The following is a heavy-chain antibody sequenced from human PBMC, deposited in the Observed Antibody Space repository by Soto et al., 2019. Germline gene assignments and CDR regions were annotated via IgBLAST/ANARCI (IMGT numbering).Heavy chain of an antibody. D-gene: IGHD2-15*01. CDR3: AKEMCSGGSCYSSYGMDV. V-gene: IGHV3-23*01. Sequence: GGSPRLSCAASGFTFSYYAMSWVRQAPGKGLEWVSTISGSGSSTYHADSVRGRFSISRDNSKNTVYLQMNSLRAEDTAVYYCAKEMCSGGSCYSSYGMDVWGQGTTVTVSS. J-gene: IGHJ6*02. CDR1: GFTFSYYA. CDR2: ISGSGSST.